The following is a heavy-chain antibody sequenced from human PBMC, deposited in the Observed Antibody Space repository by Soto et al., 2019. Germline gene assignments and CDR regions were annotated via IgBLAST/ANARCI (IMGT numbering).Heavy chain of an antibody. CDR3: GGVRVRFSEGVGSEG. CDR1: GGTFSSYA. CDR2: IIPIIGTA. J-gene: IGHJ4*02. V-gene: IGHV1-69*12. Sequence: QVQLVQSGAEVKKPGSSVKVSCKASGGTFSSYAISWVRQAPGQGLEWMGGIIPIIGTANYAQKFQGRVTIPADESTRTGYVWLIRLRSEDTAVYYCGGVRVRFSEGVGSEGWGQGTLVTAPS. D-gene: IGHD3-3*01.